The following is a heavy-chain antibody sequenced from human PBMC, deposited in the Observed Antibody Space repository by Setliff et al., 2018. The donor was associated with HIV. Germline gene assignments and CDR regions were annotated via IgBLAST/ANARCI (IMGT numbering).Heavy chain of an antibody. CDR1: GYSISSAYY. D-gene: IGHD3-3*01. Sequence: SETLSLTCAVSGYSISSAYYWGWIRQPPGKGLEWIGEINHDRTTNYNPSLKSRVTISVDTSKNQFSLTLNSVTAADTAVYYCARGSRQLTIFGVVFKTNYYFMDVWGKGTAVTVSS. CDR2: INHDRTT. CDR3: ARGSRQLTIFGVVFKTNYYFMDV. J-gene: IGHJ6*03. V-gene: IGHV4-38-2*01.